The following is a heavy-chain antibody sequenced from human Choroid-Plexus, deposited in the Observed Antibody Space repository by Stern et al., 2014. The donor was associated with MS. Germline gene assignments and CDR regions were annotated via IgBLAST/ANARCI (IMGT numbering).Heavy chain of an antibody. V-gene: IGHV3-30*18. Sequence: QVKLVESGGGVVQPGRPLRLSCVVSGFTFGSCAMHWVRQAPGKGLEWVAGVSYDGSNKYYADSVKGRFTISRDNSQNTLYMQMSSLRPEDTAVYYCAKDRQYLTYFFDHWGQGSLVTVSS. D-gene: IGHD2/OR15-2a*01. CDR1: GFTFGSCA. J-gene: IGHJ5*02. CDR3: AKDRQYLTYFFDH. CDR2: VSYDGSNK.